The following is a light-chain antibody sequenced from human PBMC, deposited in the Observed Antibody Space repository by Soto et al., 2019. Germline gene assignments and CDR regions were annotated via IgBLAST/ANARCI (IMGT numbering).Light chain of an antibody. CDR1: XXDVGGYNY. CDR3: SSYAGSSNV. Sequence: XSALTQPPSASGSPGQSVAISCTXTXXDVGGYNYVSWYQQHPGKAPKLMIYEVNKRPSGVPDRFSGSKSGNTASLTVSGLQAEDEADYYCSSYAGSSNVFGTGTKLTVL. V-gene: IGLV2-8*01. CDR2: EVN. J-gene: IGLJ1*01.